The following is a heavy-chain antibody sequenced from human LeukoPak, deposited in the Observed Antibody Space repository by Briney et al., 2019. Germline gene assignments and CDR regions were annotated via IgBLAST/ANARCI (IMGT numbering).Heavy chain of an antibody. CDR1: GFIFSNYW. CDR2: ISSSGSTI. Sequence: PGGSLRLSCAASGFIFSNYWMHWVRQAPGKGLEWVSYISSSGSTIYYADSVKGRFTISRDNAKNSLYLQMNSLRAEDTAVYYCAELGITMIGGVWGKGTTVTISS. J-gene: IGHJ6*04. V-gene: IGHV3-48*04. D-gene: IGHD3-10*02. CDR3: AELGITMIGGV.